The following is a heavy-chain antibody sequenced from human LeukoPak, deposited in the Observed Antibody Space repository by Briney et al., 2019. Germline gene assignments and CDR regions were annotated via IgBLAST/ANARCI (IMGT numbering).Heavy chain of an antibody. D-gene: IGHD3-3*01. CDR1: GGSISSSSYY. Sequence: SETLSLTCTVSGGSISSSSYYWGWIRQPPGKGLEWIGSIYHSGSTYYNPSLKSRVTISVDTSKNQFSLKLSSVAAADTAVYYCARVALRFFGYDYWGQGTLVTVSS. CDR3: ARVALRFFGYDY. CDR2: IYHSGST. V-gene: IGHV4-39*07. J-gene: IGHJ4*02.